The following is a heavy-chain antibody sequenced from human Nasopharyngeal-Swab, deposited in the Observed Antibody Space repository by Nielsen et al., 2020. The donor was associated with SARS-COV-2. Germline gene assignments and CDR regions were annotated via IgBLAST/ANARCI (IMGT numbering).Heavy chain of an antibody. Sequence: GESLKISCAASGFTFSSYGMHWVRQAPGKGLEWVAIIWYDGSNKYYADSVKGRFTISRDNSKNTLYLQMNSLRAEDTAVYYRARGPYDFWSGYPHYFDYWGQGTLVTVSS. J-gene: IGHJ4*02. CDR3: ARGPYDFWSGYPHYFDY. CDR2: IWYDGSNK. CDR1: GFTFSSYG. V-gene: IGHV3-33*01. D-gene: IGHD3-3*01.